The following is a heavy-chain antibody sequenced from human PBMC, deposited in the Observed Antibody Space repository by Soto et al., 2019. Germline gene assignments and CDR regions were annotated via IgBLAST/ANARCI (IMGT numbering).Heavy chain of an antibody. CDR1: GYSFTSYW. CDR3: ARRRRTLGGTPYYYMDV. J-gene: IGHJ6*03. CDR2: IYPGDSDT. Sequence: GESLKISCKGSGYSFTSYWIGWVRQMPGKGLEWMGIIYPGDSDTRYSSSFQGQVTISADKSISTAYLQWSSLKASDTAMYYCARRRRTLGGTPYYYMDVWGKGTTVTVSS. D-gene: IGHD3-16*01. V-gene: IGHV5-51*01.